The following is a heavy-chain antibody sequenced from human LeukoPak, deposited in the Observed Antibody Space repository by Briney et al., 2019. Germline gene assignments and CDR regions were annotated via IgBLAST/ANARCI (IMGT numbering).Heavy chain of an antibody. CDR1: GFTFSSYW. V-gene: IGHV3-74*01. J-gene: IGHJ4*02. CDR2: INTDGSST. CDR3: AKGITMVRDPMNYFED. Sequence: GGSLRLSCAASGFTFSSYWMHWVRRAPGKGLVWVSLINTDGSSTSYADSVKGRFTISRDNAKNTLYLQMNSLRAEDTAVYYCAKGITMVRDPMNYFEDWGQGTLVTVSS. D-gene: IGHD3-10*01.